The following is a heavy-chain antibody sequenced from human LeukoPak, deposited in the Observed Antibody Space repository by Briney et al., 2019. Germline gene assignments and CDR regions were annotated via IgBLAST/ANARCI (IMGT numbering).Heavy chain of an antibody. CDR2: INHSGST. D-gene: IGHD2-2*01. V-gene: IGHV4-34*01. J-gene: IGHJ6*02. CDR3: ARGLVVPAAPHYYYYYGMDV. CDR1: GVSFSGYY. Sequence: SETLSLTCAVYGVSFSGYYWSWIRQPPGKGLEWIGEINHSGSTNYNPSLKSRVTISVDTSKNQFSLKLSSVTAADTAVYYCARGLVVPAAPHYYYYYGMDVWGQGTTVTVSS.